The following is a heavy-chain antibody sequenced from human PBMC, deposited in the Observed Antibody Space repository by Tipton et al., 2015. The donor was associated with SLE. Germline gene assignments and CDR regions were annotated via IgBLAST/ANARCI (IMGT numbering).Heavy chain of an antibody. D-gene: IGHD3-3*01. CDR3: AKGPEWLSY. CDR2: INWDSDII. CDR1: GFTFHDYA. V-gene: IGHV3-9*01. Sequence: SLRLSCAASGFTFHDYAMHWVRQAPGKGLEWVSSINWDSDIIGYAGSVKGRFTISRDNAKNSLYLQMDSLRAEDTALYYCAKGPEWLSYWGQGTLVTVSS. J-gene: IGHJ4*02.